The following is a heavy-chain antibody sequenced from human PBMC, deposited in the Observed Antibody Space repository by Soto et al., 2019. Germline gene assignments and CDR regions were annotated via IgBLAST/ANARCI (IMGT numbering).Heavy chain of an antibody. D-gene: IGHD6-19*01. CDR3: ARMYSSGSGWFHP. CDR2: FYSSGSI. J-gene: IGHJ5*02. CDR1: GYSITAGGYY. Sequence: SETLSLTCFVSGYSITAGGYYWSWIRHHPGKGLEWIGSFYSSGSIIYNPSLRSRVSISGDTSSNQFSMSLTSVTAADTARYYCARMYSSGSGWFHPWGQGNLV. V-gene: IGHV4-31*03.